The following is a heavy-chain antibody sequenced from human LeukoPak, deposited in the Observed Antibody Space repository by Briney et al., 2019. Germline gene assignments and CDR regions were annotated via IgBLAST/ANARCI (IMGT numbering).Heavy chain of an antibody. CDR1: GGSISTYY. D-gene: IGHD5-18*01. CDR3: ARSRGYSYGTTFLDY. CDR2: IYYSGSF. J-gene: IGHJ4*02. Sequence: SETLSLTCTVSGGSISTYYWSWIRQPPGKGLEWIGYIYYSGSFNYNPSLKSRVTISVDTSKNQFSLKLTSVTAADTAVYYCARSRGYSYGTTFLDYWGQGTLVTVSS. V-gene: IGHV4-59*08.